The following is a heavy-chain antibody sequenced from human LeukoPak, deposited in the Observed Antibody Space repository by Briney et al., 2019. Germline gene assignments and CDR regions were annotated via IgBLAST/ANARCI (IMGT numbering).Heavy chain of an antibody. CDR1: GGTFSSYG. D-gene: IGHD2-21*02. CDR3: ARDRIVVVTAIPYAFDI. CDR2: IIPIFGTA. Sequence: SVKVSCKASGGTFSSYGISWVRQAPGQGLEWMGRIIPIFGTANYAQKFQGRVTITTDESTGTAYMELSSLRSEDTAVYYCARDRIVVVTAIPYAFDIWGQGTMVTVSS. J-gene: IGHJ3*02. V-gene: IGHV1-69*05.